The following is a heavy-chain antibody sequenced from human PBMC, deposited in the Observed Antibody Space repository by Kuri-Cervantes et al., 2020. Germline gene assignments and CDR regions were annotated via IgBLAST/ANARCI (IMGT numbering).Heavy chain of an antibody. Sequence: GSLRLSCTVSGGSICSYYWSWIRQPPGKGLEWIGYIYYSGSTNYNPSLKSRVTISVDTSKNQFSLKLSSVTAADTAVYYCARYYDSSGYYYDRGAFDIWGQGTMVTVSS. CDR2: IYYSGST. J-gene: IGHJ3*02. D-gene: IGHD3-22*01. V-gene: IGHV4-59*01. CDR3: ARYYDSSGYYYDRGAFDI. CDR1: GGSICSYY.